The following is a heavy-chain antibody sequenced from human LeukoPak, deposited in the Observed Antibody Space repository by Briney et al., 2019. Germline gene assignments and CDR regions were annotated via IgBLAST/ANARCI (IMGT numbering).Heavy chain of an antibody. J-gene: IGHJ4*02. D-gene: IGHD2-2*01. CDR1: GGSFSGYY. CDR2: INHSGST. CDR3: ARSYDKSTDFDH. Sequence: SETLSLTCAVYGGSFSGYYWSWIRQPPGKGLEWIGEINHSGSTNYNPSLKSRVTISVDTSKNQFSLKLSSVTAADTAVYYCARSYDKSTDFDHWGQGTLVTVSS. V-gene: IGHV4-34*01.